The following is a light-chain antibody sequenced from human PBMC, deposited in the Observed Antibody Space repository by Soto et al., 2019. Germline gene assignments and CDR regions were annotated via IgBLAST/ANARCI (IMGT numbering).Light chain of an antibody. J-gene: IGKJ5*01. CDR3: MQARQTPNT. Sequence: DIVMTQSPLSLPVTPGEPAYISCRSIQSLLHSNGYNYLDWYLQKPGQSPQLLIYLGSNRASGVPDRFSGSGSGTDFTLNISRVEAEDVGVYFCMQARQTPNTFGQGTRLEIK. CDR2: LGS. CDR1: QSLLHSNGYNY. V-gene: IGKV2-28*01.